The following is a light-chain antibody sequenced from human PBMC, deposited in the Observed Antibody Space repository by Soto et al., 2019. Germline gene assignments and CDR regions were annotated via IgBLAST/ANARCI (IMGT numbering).Light chain of an antibody. CDR3: QQYNSYSA. V-gene: IGKV1-5*01. Sequence: DIQMTQSPATLSASVGDRVTITCRASQRITNWLAWYQQKPGKAPKLLIYDASSLQSGAPSRFSGSVSGTEFTLNIRSLKTDDFTTYYCQQYNSYSAFGQGTKVDIK. CDR1: QRITNW. CDR2: DAS. J-gene: IGKJ1*01.